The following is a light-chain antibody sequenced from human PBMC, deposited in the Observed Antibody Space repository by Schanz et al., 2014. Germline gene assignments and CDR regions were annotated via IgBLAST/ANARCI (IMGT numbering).Light chain of an antibody. CDR1: QSVSTN. J-gene: IGKJ3*01. V-gene: IGKV3D-15*01. Sequence: EIVMTQSPATLSVSPGERATLSCRASQSVSTNLAWHQQKPGQAPRLLIYVTSIRAIGIPDRFSGSGSGTDFTLTICRLYPEDFAVYYCHQYINSPLTFGPGTKLDLK. CDR3: HQYINSPLT. CDR2: VTS.